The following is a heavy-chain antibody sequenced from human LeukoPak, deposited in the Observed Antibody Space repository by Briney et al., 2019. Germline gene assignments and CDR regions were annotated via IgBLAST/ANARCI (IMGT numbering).Heavy chain of an antibody. CDR3: TRVPGRPGPSCYFDL. CDR1: EFTFSSYS. Sequence: GGSLRLSCAASEFTFSSYSMNWVRQAPGKGLEWVSSISSNSSYIYYADSVKGRFTISRDNAKNSLYLQMNSLRAEDTAVYYFTRVPGRPGPSCYFDLWGGGTLVTVSS. J-gene: IGHJ2*01. D-gene: IGHD3-10*01. CDR2: ISSNSSYI. V-gene: IGHV3-21*01.